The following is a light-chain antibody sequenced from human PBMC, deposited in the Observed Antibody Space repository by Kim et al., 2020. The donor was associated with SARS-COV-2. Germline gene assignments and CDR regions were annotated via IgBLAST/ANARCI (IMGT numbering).Light chain of an antibody. CDR1: KLGDKY. J-gene: IGLJ2*01. Sequence: SYELTQPPSVSVSPGRTASITCSGNKLGDKYVCWYQQRPGQSPVVVIYQDNKRPSGIPERLSASNSGNTATLTISGTQAMDEADYYCQAWDSGTVVFGGGTQLTVL. CDR3: QAWDSGTVV. CDR2: QDN. V-gene: IGLV3-1*01.